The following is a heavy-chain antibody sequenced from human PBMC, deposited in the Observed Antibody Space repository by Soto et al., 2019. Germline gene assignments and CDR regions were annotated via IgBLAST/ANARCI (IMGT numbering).Heavy chain of an antibody. Sequence: QVQLVQSGAEVKKPGASVKVSCKASGYTFTNYDINWVRQATGQGLEWMGWMTPNSGNTGYAQKFQGRVTMTRDTSKNTAYMELSSLKSEDTAVYYCARKTYELGDFDYWGQGTLVTVSS. CDR3: ARKTYELGDFDY. CDR1: GYTFTNYD. D-gene: IGHD7-27*01. CDR2: MTPNSGNT. V-gene: IGHV1-8*01. J-gene: IGHJ4*02.